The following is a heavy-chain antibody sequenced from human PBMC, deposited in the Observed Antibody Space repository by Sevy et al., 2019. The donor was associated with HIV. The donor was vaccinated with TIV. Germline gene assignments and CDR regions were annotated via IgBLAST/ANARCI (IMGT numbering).Heavy chain of an antibody. V-gene: IGHV4-34*01. D-gene: IGHD3-22*01. CDR2: INHSGST. Sequence: SETLSLTCAVYGGSFSGYYWSWIRQPPGKGLEWIGEINHSGSTNYNPSLKSLVTISVDTSKNQFSLKLSSVTAADTAVYYCARGGDADYYDSSGYKKAFDYWGQGTLVTVSS. CDR1: GGSFSGYY. CDR3: ARGGDADYYDSSGYKKAFDY. J-gene: IGHJ4*02.